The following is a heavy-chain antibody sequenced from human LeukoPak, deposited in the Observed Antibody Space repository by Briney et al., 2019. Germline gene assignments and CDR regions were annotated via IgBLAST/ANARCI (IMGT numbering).Heavy chain of an antibody. V-gene: IGHV1-18*01. CDR2: ISAYNGNT. J-gene: IGHJ4*02. Sequence: ASVKVSCKASGYTFTSYGIRWVRQAPGQGLEWMGWISAYNGNTNYAQKLQGRVTMTTDTSTSTAYMELRSLRSDDTAVYYCARNMDGLYYYDSSGYGYWGQGTLVTVSS. D-gene: IGHD3-22*01. CDR3: ARNMDGLYYYDSSGYGY. CDR1: GYTFTSYG.